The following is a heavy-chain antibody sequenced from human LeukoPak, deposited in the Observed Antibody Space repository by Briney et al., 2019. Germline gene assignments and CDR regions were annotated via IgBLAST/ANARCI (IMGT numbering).Heavy chain of an antibody. Sequence: ASVRVSCKASGYKFTAYYIHWVQQAPRQGLEWMGWINPNTGGTNYAQNFQGRVTMTRDTSISTAYMELSSLTSDDTAIYYCAKDRELDSWGQGTLVTVSS. V-gene: IGHV1-2*02. CDR1: GYKFTAYY. CDR3: AKDRELDS. CDR2: INPNTGGT. J-gene: IGHJ4*02. D-gene: IGHD2-15*01.